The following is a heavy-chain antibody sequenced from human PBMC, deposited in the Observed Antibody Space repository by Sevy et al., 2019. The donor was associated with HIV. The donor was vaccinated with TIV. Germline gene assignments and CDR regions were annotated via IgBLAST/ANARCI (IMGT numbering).Heavy chain of an antibody. D-gene: IGHD3-16*01. J-gene: IGHJ3*02. CDR3: ARGGGGWGPEDAFHI. CDR1: GYTFTGYY. CDR2: INPNSGGT. Sequence: ASVKVSCRTSGYTFTGYYIHWVRQAPGQGLEWMGWINPNSGGTNYAQKFQGRVTMTTDTSISTAYMELRKLRSDDMAVYYCARGGGGWGPEDAFHIWGQGTMVTVSS. V-gene: IGHV1-2*02.